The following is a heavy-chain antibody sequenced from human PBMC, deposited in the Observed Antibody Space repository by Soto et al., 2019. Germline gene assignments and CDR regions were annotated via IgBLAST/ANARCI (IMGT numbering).Heavy chain of an antibody. CDR1: GFSLSTSGVG. D-gene: IGHD6-13*01. J-gene: IGHJ5*02. V-gene: IGHV2-5*01. CDR2: IYWNDDK. CDR3: AHRIPYSSSCTNWFDP. Sequence: SGPTLVNPTQTLTLTCTYSGFSLSTSGVGVGWIRQPPGKALEWLALIYWNDDKRYSPSLKSRLTITKDTSKNQVVLTMTNMDPVDTATYYCAHRIPYSSSCTNWFDPWGQGTLVTVSS.